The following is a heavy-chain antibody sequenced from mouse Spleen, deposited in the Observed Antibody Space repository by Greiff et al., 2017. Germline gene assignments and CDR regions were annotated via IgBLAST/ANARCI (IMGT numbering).Heavy chain of an antibody. CDR1: GFSLTSYG. D-gene: IGHD1-2*01. J-gene: IGHJ1*01. CDR3: ASLTATSYFDV. CDR2: IWSGGST. V-gene: IGHV2-2*01. Sequence: QVQLQQSGPGLVQPSQSLSITCTVSGFSLTSYGVHWVRQSPGKGLEWLGVIWSGGSTDYNAAFISRLSISKDNSKSQVFFKMNSLQADDTAIYYCASLTATSYFDVWGAGTTVTVSS.